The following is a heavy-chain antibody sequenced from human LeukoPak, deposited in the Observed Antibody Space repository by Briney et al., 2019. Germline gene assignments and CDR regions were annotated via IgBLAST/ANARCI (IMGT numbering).Heavy chain of an antibody. D-gene: IGHD3-3*01. CDR3: ARKPYYDFWSGYPYYFDY. CDR2: ISAYNGNT. J-gene: IGHJ4*02. Sequence: ASVKVSCKASGYTFTSYGISWVRQAPGQGLEWMGWISAYNGNTNYAQKLQGRVTMTTDTSTSTAYMELRSLRSDDTAVYYCARKPYYDFWSGYPYYFDYWGQGTLVTVSS. CDR1: GYTFTSYG. V-gene: IGHV1-18*01.